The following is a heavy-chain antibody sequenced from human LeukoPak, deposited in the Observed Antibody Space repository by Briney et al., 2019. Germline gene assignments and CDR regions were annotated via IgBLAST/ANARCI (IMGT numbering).Heavy chain of an antibody. CDR1: GGTFSSYA. Sequence: GASVKVSCKASGGTFSSYAISWVRQAPGQGLEWMGGIIPIFGTANYAQKFQGRVTITADESTSTAYMELRSLRSDDTAVYYCARDWSYCSSTSCRNLNWFDPWGQGTLVTVSS. D-gene: IGHD2-2*01. CDR3: ARDWSYCSSTSCRNLNWFDP. V-gene: IGHV1-69*13. CDR2: IIPIFGTA. J-gene: IGHJ5*02.